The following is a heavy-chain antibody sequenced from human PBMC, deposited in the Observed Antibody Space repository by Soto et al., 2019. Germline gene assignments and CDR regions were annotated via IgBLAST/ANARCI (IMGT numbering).Heavy chain of an antibody. CDR2: IYYSGST. Sequence: PSETLSLTCPVSGGSISSYYWSWIRQPPGKGLEWIGYIYYSGSTNYNPSLKSRVTISVDTSKNQFSLKLSSVTAADTAVYYCARVNSLSSTSWVDYWGQGTLVTVSS. D-gene: IGHD2-2*01. CDR1: GGSISSYY. J-gene: IGHJ4*02. CDR3: ARVNSLSSTSWVDY. V-gene: IGHV4-59*01.